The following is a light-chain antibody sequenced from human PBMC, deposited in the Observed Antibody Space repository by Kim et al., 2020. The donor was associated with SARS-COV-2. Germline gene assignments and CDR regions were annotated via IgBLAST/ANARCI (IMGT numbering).Light chain of an antibody. CDR1: QSLVRSDGYTN. CDR2: EVS. J-gene: IGKJ2*01. Sequence: GRTASLSCKSSQSLVRSDGYTNLFWYLQKPGQSPQLLIYEVSNRFSGVPDRFSGSGSGTDFTLRISRVEAEDVGIYYCMQNKEFPTFGQGTKLEI. CDR3: MQNKEFPT. V-gene: IGKV2D-29*02.